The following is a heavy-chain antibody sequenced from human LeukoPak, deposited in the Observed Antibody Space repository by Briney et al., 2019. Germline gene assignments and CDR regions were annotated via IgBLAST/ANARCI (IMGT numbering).Heavy chain of an antibody. Sequence: ASVKVSCKASGGTFSSYAISWVRQAPGQGLEWMGIINPSGGSTSYAQKFQGRVTMTRDTSTSTVYMELSSLRSEDTAVYYCAKTDSSTRGAEYFQHWGQGTLVTVSS. V-gene: IGHV1-46*01. D-gene: IGHD6-19*01. CDR2: INPSGGST. J-gene: IGHJ1*01. CDR1: GGTFSSYA. CDR3: AKTDSSTRGAEYFQH.